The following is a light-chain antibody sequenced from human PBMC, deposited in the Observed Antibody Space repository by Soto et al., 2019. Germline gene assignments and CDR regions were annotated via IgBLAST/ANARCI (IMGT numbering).Light chain of an antibody. CDR1: QGVTNT. CDR2: DVS. J-gene: IGKJ5*01. Sequence: EIVMTQSPGTLSVSPGERATLYCRAGQGVTNTFAWYQHKSGQSPRLLIYDVSIRAAGVPARFSGTGSETDFTLTISGLQPEDSAVYFCQKDNNWPFSFGQGTRLEIK. CDR3: QKDNNWPFS. V-gene: IGKV3-15*01.